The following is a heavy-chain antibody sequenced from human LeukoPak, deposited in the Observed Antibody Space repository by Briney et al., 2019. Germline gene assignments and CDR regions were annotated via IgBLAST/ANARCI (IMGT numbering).Heavy chain of an antibody. J-gene: IGHJ4*02. CDR2: INNDGSNT. CDR1: GFTFSTYW. CDR3: AKDMIPKSGSNWYCYFDY. V-gene: IGHV3-74*01. Sequence: GGSLRLSCAASGFTFSTYWMHWVRQAPGKGLVWVSRINNDGSNTTYADSVKGRFTISRDNAKNTLYLQMNSLRAEDTALYYCAKDMIPKSGSNWYCYFDYWGQGTLVTVSS. D-gene: IGHD6-13*01.